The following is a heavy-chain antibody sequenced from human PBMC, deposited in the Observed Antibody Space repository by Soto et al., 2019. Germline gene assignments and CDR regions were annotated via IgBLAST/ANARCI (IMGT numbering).Heavy chain of an antibody. D-gene: IGHD2-21*02. CDR3: ARQRTTVVTQAYFDH. CDR1: GESISSSSYY. V-gene: IGHV4-39*01. CDR2: TYYSGRT. J-gene: IGHJ4*02. Sequence: PSETLSLTCIVSGESISSSSYYWGWIRQPPGKGLEWIGSTYYSGRTSYKPSFKSRVTISIDTSKNQFSLKLSSVTATDTAVYYCARQRTTVVTQAYFDHWGQGALVTVSS.